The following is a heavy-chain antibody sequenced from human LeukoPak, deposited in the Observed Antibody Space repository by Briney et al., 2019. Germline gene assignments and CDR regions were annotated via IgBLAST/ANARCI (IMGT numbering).Heavy chain of an antibody. D-gene: IGHD1-7*01. CDR1: GFTFSNYW. J-gene: IGHJ4*02. Sequence: GGSLRLSCAASGFTFSNYWMSWVRQAPGKGLEWVANIKQDGSEKYYVNSVKGRFTISRDNAKNSLYLQMNSLGAEDTAIYYCAREDDWNYEDYWGQGTLVTVSS. CDR3: AREDDWNYEDY. CDR2: IKQDGSEK. V-gene: IGHV3-7*01.